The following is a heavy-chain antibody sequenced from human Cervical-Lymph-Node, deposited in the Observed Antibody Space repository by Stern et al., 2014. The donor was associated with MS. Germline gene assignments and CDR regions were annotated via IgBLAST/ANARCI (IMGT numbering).Heavy chain of an antibody. CDR2: ISYHGGNK. CDR1: GFTFSSYG. V-gene: IGHV3-30*03. Sequence: VQLVESGGGVVQSGRSLRLSCAASGFTFSSYGMHWVRQATGKGLEWVAVISYHGGNKYYADSVKGRFTISRDNSKNTLFLQMNSLSAEDTAVYYCARDPTDYGYENEGGYFDSWGQGTLVTVSS. J-gene: IGHJ4*02. CDR3: ARDPTDYGYENEGGYFDS. D-gene: IGHD5-12*01.